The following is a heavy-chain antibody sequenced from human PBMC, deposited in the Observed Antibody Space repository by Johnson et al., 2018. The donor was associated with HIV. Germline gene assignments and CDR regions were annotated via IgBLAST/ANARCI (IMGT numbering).Heavy chain of an antibody. J-gene: IGHJ3*02. V-gene: IGHV3-30*18. CDR1: GFTFSSYA. D-gene: IGHD4-23*01. CDR2: ISYDGSSK. CDR3: AKVGAMVVTPRGEAFDI. Sequence: QVQLVESGGGVVQPGRSLRLSCAASGFTFSSYAMHWVRQAPGKGLEWVAVISYDGSSKYYADSVKGRFTISRDNSTNTLYLQMNSLRAEDTSVYYWAKVGAMVVTPRGEAFDIWGQGTMVTVSS.